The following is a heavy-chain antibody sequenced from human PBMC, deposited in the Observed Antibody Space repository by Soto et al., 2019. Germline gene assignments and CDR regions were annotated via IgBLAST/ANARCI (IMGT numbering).Heavy chain of an antibody. CDR1: GGSLSSTHW. Sequence: QVQLQESGPGLVKHSGTLSLNCAVSGGSLSSTHWWSWVRQPPRKGLEWIGEIYHTGTTNYNPSLQSRVTISVDKSNNQFSLNLSSVTAADTAVYYCARDPYYYDSGDKGGFDPWGQGTLVTVSS. J-gene: IGHJ5*02. CDR3: ARDPYYYDSGDKGGFDP. CDR2: IYHTGTT. D-gene: IGHD3-10*01. V-gene: IGHV4-4*02.